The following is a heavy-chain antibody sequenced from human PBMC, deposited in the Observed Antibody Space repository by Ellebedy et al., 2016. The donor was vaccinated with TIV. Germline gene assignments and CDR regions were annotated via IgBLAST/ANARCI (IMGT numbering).Heavy chain of an antibody. V-gene: IGHV3-23*01. D-gene: IGHD2-2*01. Sequence: GGSLRLSXAAPGFTFSYYAMSWVRQAPGKGLEWVSATSGGGGSTYYADSVKGRFTISRDNSKNTLYLQMNSLRAEDTAVYYCAKLGCRSSSCFYYGLDVWGQGTTVTVSS. J-gene: IGHJ6*02. CDR3: AKLGCRSSSCFYYGLDV. CDR2: TSGGGGST. CDR1: GFTFSYYA.